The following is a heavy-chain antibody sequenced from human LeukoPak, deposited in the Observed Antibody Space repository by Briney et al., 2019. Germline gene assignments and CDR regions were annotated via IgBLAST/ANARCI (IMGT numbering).Heavy chain of an antibody. CDR2: IKFDGNDK. J-gene: IGHJ4*02. CDR1: GFTFSNYW. Sequence: GGSLRLSCAASGFTFSNYWMSWVRQDPGKGLEWVANIKFDGNDKFYVDSVKGRFTISRDNAKNLLYLRMSSLRAEDTALYYWARGWASLDYWGQGALVTVSS. D-gene: IGHD5-24*01. V-gene: IGHV3-7*01. CDR3: ARGWASLDY.